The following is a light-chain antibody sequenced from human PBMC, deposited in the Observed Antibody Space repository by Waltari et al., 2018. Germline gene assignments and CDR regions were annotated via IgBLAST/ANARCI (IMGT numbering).Light chain of an antibody. CDR1: TSNIGGNS. J-gene: IGLJ3*02. V-gene: IGLV1-44*01. CDR3: ATWDDSLNGPE. Sequence: QSVLTQPPSASGTPGQRITISCSGGTSNIGGNSVNCYRQVPGSAPTLLIYSDHKRPSGVPDGFSGSKSGTSASLAISGLQSDDEADYFCATWDDSLNGPEFGGGTRLTVL. CDR2: SDH.